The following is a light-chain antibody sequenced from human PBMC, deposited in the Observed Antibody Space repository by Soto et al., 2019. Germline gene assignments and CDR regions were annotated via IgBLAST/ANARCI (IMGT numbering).Light chain of an antibody. V-gene: IGKV3-20*01. CDR3: QQYGSSPRT. CDR2: GAS. Sequence: EIVLKQSPATLSLSPGERATLSRRASQSVSSYLAWYQQKPGQAPRLLIYGASSRATGIPDRFSGSGSGTDFTLTISRLEPEDFAVYYCQQYGSSPRTFGQGTKVDIK. CDR1: QSVSSY. J-gene: IGKJ1*01.